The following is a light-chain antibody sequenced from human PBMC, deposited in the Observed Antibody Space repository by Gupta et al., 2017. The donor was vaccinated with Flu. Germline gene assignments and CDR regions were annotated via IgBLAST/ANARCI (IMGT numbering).Light chain of an antibody. CDR2: DDS. Sequence: GQTARITCGGDNIGTKAVHWYQQKPGQAPVLVVYDDSNRPSGIPERFSGSNSGNTATLTISRVEAGDEADYYCQGGDSRSDHWVFGGGTKL. V-gene: IGLV3-21*02. J-gene: IGLJ3*02. CDR1: NIGTKA. CDR3: QGGDSRSDHWV.